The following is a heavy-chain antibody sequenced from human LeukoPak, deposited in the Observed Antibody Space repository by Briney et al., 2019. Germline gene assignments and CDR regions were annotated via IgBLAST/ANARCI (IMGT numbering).Heavy chain of an antibody. Sequence: SVKVSCKASGGTFSSYAISWVRQAPGQGLEWMGRIIPILGIASYAQKFQGRVTITADKSTSTAYMELSSLRSEDTAVYYCAREGAYCSSTSCHLQNWFDPWGQGTLVTVSS. V-gene: IGHV1-69*04. CDR3: AREGAYCSSTSCHLQNWFDP. CDR1: GGTFSSYA. D-gene: IGHD2-2*01. J-gene: IGHJ5*02. CDR2: IIPILGIA.